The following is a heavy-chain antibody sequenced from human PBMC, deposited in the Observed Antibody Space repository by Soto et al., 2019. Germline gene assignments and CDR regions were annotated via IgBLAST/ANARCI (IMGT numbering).Heavy chain of an antibody. CDR1: GGSISSGDYY. D-gene: IGHD3-3*01. Sequence: QVQLQESGPGLVKPSQTLSLTCTVSGGSISSGDYYWSWIRQPPGKGLEWIGYIYYSGSTYYNPSLKSRVTISVDTSKNQFSLKLSSVPAADTAVYYCARGDYDFWSGYYTGWFDPWGQGTLVTVSS. V-gene: IGHV4-30-4*01. CDR2: IYYSGST. J-gene: IGHJ5*02. CDR3: ARGDYDFWSGYYTGWFDP.